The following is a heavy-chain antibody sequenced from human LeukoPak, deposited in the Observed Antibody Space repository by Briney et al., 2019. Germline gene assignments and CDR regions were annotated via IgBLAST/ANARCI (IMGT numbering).Heavy chain of an antibody. CDR3: ARRAYCSSTSCPGAFDI. CDR1: GGSISSYY. D-gene: IGHD2-2*01. V-gene: IGHV4-4*07. Sequence: SETLSLTCTVSGGSISSYYWSWIRQPAGKGLEWIGRIYTSGSTNYNPSLKSRVTMSVDTSKNQFSLKLSSVTAADTAVYYCARRAYCSSTSCPGAFDIWGRGTMVTVSS. CDR2: IYTSGST. J-gene: IGHJ3*02.